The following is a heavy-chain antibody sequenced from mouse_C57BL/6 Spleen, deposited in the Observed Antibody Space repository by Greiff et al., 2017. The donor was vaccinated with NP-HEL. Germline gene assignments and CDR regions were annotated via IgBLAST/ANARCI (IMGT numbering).Heavy chain of an antibody. Sequence: VQLKQSGAELVKPGASVKLSCTASGFNIKDYYMNWVKQRTEQGLEWIGRIDPEDGETKYDPKFQGKATLTADTSSNTAYLKQSSRTTEDTSADYWARELGQGGIDYWGQGTTLTVSS. J-gene: IGHJ2*01. CDR2: IDPEDGET. D-gene: IGHD4-1*01. CDR1: GFNIKDYY. CDR3: ARELGQGGIDY. V-gene: IGHV14-2*01.